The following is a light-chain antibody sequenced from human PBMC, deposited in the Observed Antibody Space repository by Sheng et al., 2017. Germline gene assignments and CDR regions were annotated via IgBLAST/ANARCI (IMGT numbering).Light chain of an antibody. CDR1: QSISSN. CDR2: AAS. J-gene: IGKJ4*01. V-gene: IGKV1-9*01. Sequence: DIQMTQSPSSLSASVGDRVTITCRASQSISSNLLWYQQKPGKAPKLLIYAASNLQSGVPSTFSGSGSGTEFTLTISSLQPEDFATYYCQQLNSYPLTFGGGTKVEIK. CDR3: QQLNSYPLT.